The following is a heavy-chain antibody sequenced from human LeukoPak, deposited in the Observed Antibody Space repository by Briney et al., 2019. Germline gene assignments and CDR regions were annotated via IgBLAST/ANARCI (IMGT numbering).Heavy chain of an antibody. J-gene: IGHJ5*02. V-gene: IGHV4-34*01. Sequence: PSETLSLTCAVYGGSFGGYYWSWIRQPPGKGLEWIGEINHSGSTNYNPSLKSRVTISVDTSKNQFSLKLSSVTAADTAVYYCVGGVRVDTAAYNWFDPWGQGTLVTVSS. D-gene: IGHD5-18*01. CDR2: INHSGST. CDR3: VGGVRVDTAAYNWFDP. CDR1: GGSFGGYY.